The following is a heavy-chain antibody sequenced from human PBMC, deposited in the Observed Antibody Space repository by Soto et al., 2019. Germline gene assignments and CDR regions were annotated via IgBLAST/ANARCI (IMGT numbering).Heavy chain of an antibody. D-gene: IGHD3-22*01. V-gene: IGHV3-23*01. J-gene: IGHJ6*02. CDR2: ISGSGGST. CDR3: AKDIRRFYYSSGYLTLLDYYYYGMDV. CDR1: GFTFSSYA. Sequence: GGSLRLSCTPSGFTFSSYAMSWVRQAPGKGLEWVSAISGSGGSTYYADSVKGRFTISRDNSKNTLYLQMNSLRAEDTAVYYCAKDIRRFYYSSGYLTLLDYYYYGMDVWGQGTTVTVSS.